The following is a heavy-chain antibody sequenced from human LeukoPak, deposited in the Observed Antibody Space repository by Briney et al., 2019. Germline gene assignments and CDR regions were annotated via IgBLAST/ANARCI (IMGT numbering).Heavy chain of an antibody. CDR2: IIPIFGTA. V-gene: IGHV1-69*13. Sequence: SVKVPCKASGGTFSSYAISWVRQAPGQGLEWMGGIIPIFGTANYAQKFQGRVTITADESTSTAYMELSSLRSEDTAVYYCARDRVWTRGYSYVGMGVCYFDYWGQGTLVTVSS. CDR3: ARDRVWTRGYSYVGMGVCYFDY. D-gene: IGHD5-18*01. CDR1: GGTFSSYA. J-gene: IGHJ4*02.